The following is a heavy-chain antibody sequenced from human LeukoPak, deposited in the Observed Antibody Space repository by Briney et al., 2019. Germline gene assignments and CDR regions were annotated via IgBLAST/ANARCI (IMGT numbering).Heavy chain of an antibody. D-gene: IGHD3-3*01. V-gene: IGHV3-23*01. J-gene: IGHJ4*02. CDR3: AKDMEAWSGYDPDY. CDR2: ISGSGGST. Sequence: GGSLRLSCAASGFTFSSYAMSWVRQAPGKGLEWVSAISGSGGSTYYADSVKGRFTISRDNSENTLYLQMNSLRAEDTAVYYCAKDMEAWSGYDPDYWGQGTVVTVS. CDR1: GFTFSSYA.